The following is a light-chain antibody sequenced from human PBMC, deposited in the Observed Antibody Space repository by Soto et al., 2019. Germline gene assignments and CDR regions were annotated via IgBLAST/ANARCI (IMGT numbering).Light chain of an antibody. J-gene: IGLJ1*01. CDR3: AAWDDSLNGYA. CDR1: SSTIGSNT. Sequence: QSALTPPPSASGTPGQRVTISCSGSSSTIGSNTVNWYQQLPGTAPKLLIYSNNQRPSGVPDRFSGSKSGTSASLAISGLQSEDEADYYCAAWDDSLNGYAFGTGTKVTVL. CDR2: SNN. V-gene: IGLV1-44*01.